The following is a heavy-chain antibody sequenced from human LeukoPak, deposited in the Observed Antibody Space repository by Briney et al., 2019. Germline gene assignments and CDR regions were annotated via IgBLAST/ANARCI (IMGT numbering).Heavy chain of an antibody. CDR2: IYTSGST. CDR1: GGSISSYY. CDR3: ARKSCSGGSCPHDY. Sequence: SETLSLTCTVSGGSISSYYWGWIRQPAGKGLEWIGRIYTSGSTNYNPSLKSRVTMSVDTSKNQFSLKLSSVTAADTAVYYCARKSCSGGSCPHDYWGQGTLVTVSS. J-gene: IGHJ4*02. D-gene: IGHD2-15*01. V-gene: IGHV4-4*07.